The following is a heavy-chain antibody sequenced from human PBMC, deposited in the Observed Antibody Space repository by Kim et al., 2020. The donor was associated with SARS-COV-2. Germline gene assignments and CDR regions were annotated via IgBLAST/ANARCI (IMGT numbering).Heavy chain of an antibody. CDR2: INPSGGST. D-gene: IGHD3-10*01. CDR1: GYTFTSYY. CDR3: ASLMVRGVITDYYGMDV. V-gene: IGHV1-46*01. Sequence: ASVKVSCKASGYTFTSYYMHWVRQAPGQGLEWMGIINPSGGSTSYAQKFQGRVTMTRDTSTSTVYMELSSLRSEDTAVYYCASLMVRGVITDYYGMDVWGQGTTVTVSS. J-gene: IGHJ6*02.